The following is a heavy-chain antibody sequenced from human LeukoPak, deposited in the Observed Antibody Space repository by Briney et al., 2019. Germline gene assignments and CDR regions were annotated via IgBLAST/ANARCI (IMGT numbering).Heavy chain of an antibody. CDR1: GYTFTGYY. CDR2: INPNSGGT. Sequence: GASVKVSCKASGYTFTGYYMHWVRQAPGQGLKWMGWINPNSGGTNYAQKFQGRVTMTRDTSISTAYMELSRLRSDDTAVYYCARADIVGATPGPFDYWGQGTLVTVSS. D-gene: IGHD1-26*01. J-gene: IGHJ4*02. V-gene: IGHV1-2*02. CDR3: ARADIVGATPGPFDY.